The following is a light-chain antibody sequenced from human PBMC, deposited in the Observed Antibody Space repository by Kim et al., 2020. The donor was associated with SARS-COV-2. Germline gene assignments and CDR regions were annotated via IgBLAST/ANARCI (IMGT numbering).Light chain of an antibody. J-gene: IGLJ1*01. CDR1: SSDVGRYKY. Sequence: GQSVTLSCTGTSSDVGRYKYVSWYQQYPGKAPKLIVYEVSQRISGVPDRFSGSKSGNTASLTISGLQAEDEADYHCSSKAGSDIYVFGTGTKVTVL. CDR2: EVS. CDR3: SSKAGSDIYV. V-gene: IGLV2-8*01.